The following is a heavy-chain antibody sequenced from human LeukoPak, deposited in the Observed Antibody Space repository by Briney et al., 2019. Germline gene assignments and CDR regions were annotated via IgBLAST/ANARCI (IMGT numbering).Heavy chain of an antibody. D-gene: IGHD1-26*01. CDR2: ISSSGSTI. J-gene: IGHJ4*02. Sequence: GSLRLSCAASGFTFSSYEMNWVRQAPGKGLEWVSYISSSGSTIYYADSVKGRFTISRDNAKNSLYLQMNSLRAEDTAVYYCARRSSSGSYYRPFDYWGQGTLVTVSS. CDR1: GFTFSSYE. V-gene: IGHV3-48*03. CDR3: ARRSSSGSYYRPFDY.